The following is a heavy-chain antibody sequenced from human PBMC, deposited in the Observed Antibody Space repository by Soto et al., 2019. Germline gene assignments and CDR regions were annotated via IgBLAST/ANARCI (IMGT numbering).Heavy chain of an antibody. Sequence: QVQLVQSGAEVKKPGASVKVSCKASGYTFTSYDINWVRQATGQGLEWMGWMNPNSGNTGYAQKFQGRVTMTRNTTISTAYMELSSLRSEDTAVYYCARLFRGEWELLLNYYYGMDVWGQGTTVTVSS. CDR3: ARLFRGEWELLLNYYYGMDV. V-gene: IGHV1-8*01. CDR1: GYTFTSYD. D-gene: IGHD1-26*01. CDR2: MNPNSGNT. J-gene: IGHJ6*02.